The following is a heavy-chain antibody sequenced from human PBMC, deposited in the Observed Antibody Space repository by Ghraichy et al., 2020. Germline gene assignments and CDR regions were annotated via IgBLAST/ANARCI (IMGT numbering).Heavy chain of an antibody. Sequence: SETLSLTCAVYGGSFSGYYWSWIRQLPGKGLEWIGEINHSGSTNYNPSLKSRVTISVDTSKNQFSLKLSSVTAADTAVYYCARFQETPRRYFDYWGQGTLVTVSS. CDR3: ARFQETPRRYFDY. V-gene: IGHV4-34*01. J-gene: IGHJ4*02. CDR2: INHSGST. CDR1: GGSFSGYY. D-gene: IGHD4-23*01.